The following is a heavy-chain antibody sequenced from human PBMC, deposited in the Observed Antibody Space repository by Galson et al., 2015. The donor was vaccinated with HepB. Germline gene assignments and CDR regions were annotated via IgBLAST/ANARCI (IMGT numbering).Heavy chain of an antibody. Sequence: SVKVSCKASGGTFSSYAISWVRQAPGQGLEWMGRIIPILGIANYAQKFQGRVTITADKSTSTAYMELSSLRSEDTAVYYCARASRWLQNYYFDYWGQGTLVTVSS. CDR1: GGTFSSYA. V-gene: IGHV1-69*04. J-gene: IGHJ4*02. D-gene: IGHD5-24*01. CDR3: ARASRWLQNYYFDY. CDR2: IIPILGIA.